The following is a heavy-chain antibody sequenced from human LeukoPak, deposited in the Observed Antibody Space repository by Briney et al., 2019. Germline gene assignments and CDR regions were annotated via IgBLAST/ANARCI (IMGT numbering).Heavy chain of an antibody. J-gene: IGHJ1*01. CDR2: IWPSGST. D-gene: IGHD3-22*01. CDR1: GGSISSGPYF. CDR3: ARIISSGLKKDFQH. Sequence: SETLSLTCSVSGGSISSGPYFWSWIRQSPGQGLEWIGYIWPSGSTNYNPSLKSRVTISVDTSKNQFSLKLSSVTAADTAVYYCARIISSGLKKDFQHWGQGTLVTVSS. V-gene: IGHV4-61*01.